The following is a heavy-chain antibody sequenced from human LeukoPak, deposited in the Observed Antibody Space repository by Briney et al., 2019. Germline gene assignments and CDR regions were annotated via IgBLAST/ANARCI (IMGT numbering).Heavy chain of an antibody. CDR2: IYYSGST. J-gene: IGHJ3*02. V-gene: IGHV4-59*08. D-gene: IGHD1-26*01. Sequence: PSETLSLTCTVSGGSISSYYWSWIRQPPGKGLEWIGYIYYSGSTNYNPSLKSRVTISVGTSKNQFSLKLSSVTAADTAVYYCAIYSGSYSGRAFDIWGQGTMVTVSS. CDR3: AIYSGSYSGRAFDI. CDR1: GGSISSYY.